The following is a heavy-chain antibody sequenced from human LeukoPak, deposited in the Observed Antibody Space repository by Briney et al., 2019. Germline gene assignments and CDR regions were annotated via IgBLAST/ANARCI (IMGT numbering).Heavy chain of an antibody. CDR3: VKGGNGYCTNGICSPRVVAAIDN. D-gene: IGHD2-8*01. Sequence: GGSLRLSCAASGFTFSSYAMGWVRQAPGKGLEWVSGISGSGGTTHYADSVKGRFTISRDNSKNTLYLQMNSLRAGDTAVYYCVKGGNGYCTNGICSPRVVAAIDNWGQGTLVTVSS. J-gene: IGHJ4*02. V-gene: IGHV3-23*01. CDR2: ISGSGGTT. CDR1: GFTFSSYA.